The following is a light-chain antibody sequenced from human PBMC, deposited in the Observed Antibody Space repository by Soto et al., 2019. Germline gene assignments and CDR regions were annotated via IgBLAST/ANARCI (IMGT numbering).Light chain of an antibody. Sequence: EIVLTQSPATLSLSPGERATLSCRASQSISSYLAWYQQKPGQAPRLLIYDASNRATGIPPRFSGSGSGTDFTLTISSLEPEAFAVYYCQQRSNWVTFGGGTKVEIK. CDR2: DAS. CDR1: QSISSY. J-gene: IGKJ4*01. CDR3: QQRSNWVT. V-gene: IGKV3-11*01.